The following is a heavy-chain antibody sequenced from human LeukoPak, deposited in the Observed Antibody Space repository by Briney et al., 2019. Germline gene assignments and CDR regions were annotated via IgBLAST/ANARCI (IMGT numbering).Heavy chain of an antibody. CDR1: GFTFTNYP. Sequence: GGSLRLSCAASGFTFTNYPVHWVRQAPGKGLEWVSAISDGGGSTYYADSVKGRFTISRDNYTLYLQMNSLRAEDTAVYYCARGPSGYHNTGGQGTLVTVSS. CDR3: ARGPSGYHNT. J-gene: IGHJ4*02. V-gene: IGHV3-23*01. CDR2: ISDGGGST. D-gene: IGHD5-12*01.